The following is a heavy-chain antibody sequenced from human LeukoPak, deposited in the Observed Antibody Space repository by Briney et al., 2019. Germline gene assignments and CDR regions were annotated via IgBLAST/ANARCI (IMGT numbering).Heavy chain of an antibody. D-gene: IGHD2-2*01. Sequence: GGSLRLSCAASGFSFSTYSMNWVRQAPGKGLEWVSSINSSSDHIFYADSVKGRFSISRDNAKNSLYLQMNSLRVEDTAVYYCTSRYCTTTNCYSFDIWGQGTMVTVSS. J-gene: IGHJ3*02. CDR2: INSSSDHI. V-gene: IGHV3-21*01. CDR3: TSRYCTTTNCYSFDI. CDR1: GFSFSTYS.